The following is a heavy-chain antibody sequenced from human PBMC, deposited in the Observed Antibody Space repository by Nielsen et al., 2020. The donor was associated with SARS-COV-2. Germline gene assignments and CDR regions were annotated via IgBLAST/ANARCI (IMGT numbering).Heavy chain of an antibody. J-gene: IGHJ6*02. D-gene: IGHD3-10*01. V-gene: IGHV3-30*18. Sequence: GGSLRLSCAASGFTFSSYGMHWVRQAPGKGLEWVAVISYDGSNKYYADSVKRRFTISRDNSKNTLYLQMNSLRAEDTAVYYYAKVLLWFGDYYYYGMDVWGQGTTVTVSS. CDR3: AKVLLWFGDYYYYGMDV. CDR2: ISYDGSNK. CDR1: GFTFSSYG.